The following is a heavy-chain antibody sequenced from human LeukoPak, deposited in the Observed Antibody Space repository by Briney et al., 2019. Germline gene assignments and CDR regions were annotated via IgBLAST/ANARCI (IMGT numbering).Heavy chain of an antibody. CDR2: ISGSGGST. D-gene: IGHD3-3*01. Sequence: GGSLRLSCAASGFTFSSYAMSWVRQAPGKGLEWVSAISGSGGSTYYADSVKGRFTISRDYSKNTLYLQMNSLRAEDTAVYYCASTAPMVLRFLEWQFDYWGQGTLVTVSS. J-gene: IGHJ4*02. CDR3: ASTAPMVLRFLEWQFDY. V-gene: IGHV3-23*01. CDR1: GFTFSSYA.